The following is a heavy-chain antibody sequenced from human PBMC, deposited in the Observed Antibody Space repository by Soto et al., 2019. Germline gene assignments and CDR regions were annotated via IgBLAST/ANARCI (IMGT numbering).Heavy chain of an antibody. V-gene: IGHV3-30-3*01. CDR3: ARDFRDYTPGSLCY. D-gene: IGHD3-3*01. CDR1: GFTFSSYA. J-gene: IGHJ4*02. Sequence: ESGGGVVQPGRSLRLSCAASGFTFSSYAMHWVRQAPGKGLEWVAVISYDGSNKYYADSVKGRFTISKDNSKNTLYLQMNSLRAEDTAVYYCARDFRDYTPGSLCYWGQGTLVTVSS. CDR2: ISYDGSNK.